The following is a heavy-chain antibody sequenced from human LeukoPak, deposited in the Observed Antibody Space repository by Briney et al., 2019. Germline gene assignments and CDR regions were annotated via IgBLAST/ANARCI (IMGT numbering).Heavy chain of an antibody. D-gene: IGHD2-15*01. CDR3: AKSPVSSCRGSFCYPFDY. V-gene: IGHV3-53*01. J-gene: IGHJ4*02. Sequence: GGSLRLSCTVSGFTVSGNSMSWVRQAPGKGLEWVSFIYSGTIHYSDSVKGRFTISRDNSRNTLYLQMNTLRAEDTAVYFCAKSPVSSCRGSFCYPFDYWGQGNLVTVSS. CDR2: IYSGTI. CDR1: GFTVSGNS.